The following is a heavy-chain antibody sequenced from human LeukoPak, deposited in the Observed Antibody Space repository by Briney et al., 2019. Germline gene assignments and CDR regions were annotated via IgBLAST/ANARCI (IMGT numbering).Heavy chain of an antibody. V-gene: IGHV3-21*01. D-gene: IGHD6-19*01. CDR2: ISSSSSYI. CDR1: GFTFSSYS. J-gene: IGHJ3*02. CDR3: AIVDEQWPDRDAFDI. Sequence: GGSLRLSCAASGFTFSSYSMNWVRQAPGKGLEWVSSISSSSSYIYYADSVKGRFTISRDNAKNSLYLQMNSLRAEDTAVYYCAIVDEQWPDRDAFDIWGKGQMLTVYS.